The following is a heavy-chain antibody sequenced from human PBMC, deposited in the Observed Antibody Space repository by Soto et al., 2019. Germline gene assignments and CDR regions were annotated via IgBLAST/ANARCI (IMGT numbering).Heavy chain of an antibody. CDR1: GFTFSSYA. D-gene: IGHD6-19*01. Sequence: LSLTCAASGFTFSSYAMSWVRQAPGKGLEWVSAISGSGGSTYYADSVKGRFTISRDNSKNTLYLQMNSLRAEDTAVYYCAKEGALIAVFGSVDFDYWGQGTLVTVSS. J-gene: IGHJ4*02. V-gene: IGHV3-23*01. CDR3: AKEGALIAVFGSVDFDY. CDR2: ISGSGGST.